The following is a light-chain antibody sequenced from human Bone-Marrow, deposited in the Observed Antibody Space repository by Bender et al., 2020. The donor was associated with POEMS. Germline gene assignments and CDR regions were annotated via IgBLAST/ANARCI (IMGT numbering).Light chain of an antibody. V-gene: IGLV3-21*02. CDR3: SSYTISSAPV. CDR1: NIGSQS. CDR2: DDS. J-gene: IGLJ2*01. Sequence: SYVLTQPPSVSVAPGLTARITCGGDNIGSQSVHWYQQKPGQAPVLVVYDDSDRPSGVPDRFSGSRSGNTASLTVSGLQAEDEADYFCSSYTISSAPVFGGGTTLTVL.